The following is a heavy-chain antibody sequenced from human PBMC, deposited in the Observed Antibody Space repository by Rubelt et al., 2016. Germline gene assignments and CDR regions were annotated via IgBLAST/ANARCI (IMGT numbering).Heavy chain of an antibody. Sequence: QVQLQQWGAGLLKPSETLSLTCAVYGGSFSGYYWSWIRQPPGKGLEWIGEIHPRGRTNYTPSVWGGSPCSVDPSTNQVSLRLGSVTAADTAAYDCARGFQYSNNYYYGMDVWGQGTTVTVSS. D-gene: IGHD5-18*01. CDR1: GGSFSGYY. J-gene: IGHJ6*02. V-gene: IGHV4-34*01. CDR2: IHPRGRT. CDR3: ARGFQYSNNYYYGMDV.